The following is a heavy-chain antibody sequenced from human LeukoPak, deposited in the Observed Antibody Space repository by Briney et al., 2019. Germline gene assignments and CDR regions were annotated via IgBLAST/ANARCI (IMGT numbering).Heavy chain of an antibody. V-gene: IGHV3-30*03. J-gene: IGHJ4*02. D-gene: IGHD2-8*01. Sequence: GRSLRLSCAASGFTFSSYGMHWVRQAPGKGLEWVAVILNDGSNEFYADSVRGRFTISRDNSKNTLWLQMNSLTAEDTAVYYCARGEFNGLDYWGQGTLVTVSS. CDR1: GFTFSSYG. CDR3: ARGEFNGLDY. CDR2: ILNDGSNE.